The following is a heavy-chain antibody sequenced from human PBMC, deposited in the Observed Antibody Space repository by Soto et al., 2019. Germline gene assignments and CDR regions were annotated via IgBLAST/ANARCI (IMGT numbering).Heavy chain of an antibody. CDR2: IIPIFGPA. D-gene: IGHD1-1*01. J-gene: IGHJ6*02. Sequence: GASVKVSCKAPGDTFTSYYLNWVRQAPGQGLEWMGGIIPIFGPANFAKNFQGRVTITADESTTTAYMELSSLTSEDTAVYYCATGSFTSTGGRIGYHYNAMDVWGQGTTVTVSS. V-gene: IGHV1-69*13. CDR1: GDTFTSYY. CDR3: ATGSFTSTGGRIGYHYNAMDV.